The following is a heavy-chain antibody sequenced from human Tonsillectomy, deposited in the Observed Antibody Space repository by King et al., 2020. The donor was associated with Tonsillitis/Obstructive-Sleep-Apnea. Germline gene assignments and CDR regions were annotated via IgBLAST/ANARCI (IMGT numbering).Heavy chain of an antibody. CDR2: IYPDDSYT. J-gene: IGHJ3*01. V-gene: IGHV5-51*01. Sequence: QLVQSGAEVKKPGESLKISCKGSGYSFTNYWIGWVRQMPGKGLEWMGIIYPDDSYTRYSPSFQGHVTISADKSISTAYLQWSSLKASDTAMFYCARRTRYCSGGSCPDAFDLWGQGKMVTVSS. D-gene: IGHD2-15*01. CDR1: GYSFTNYW. CDR3: ARRTRYCSGGSCPDAFDL.